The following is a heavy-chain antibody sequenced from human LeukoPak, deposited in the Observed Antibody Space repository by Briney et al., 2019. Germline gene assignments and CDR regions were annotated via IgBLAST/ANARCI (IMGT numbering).Heavy chain of an antibody. V-gene: IGHV3-7*03. D-gene: IGHD3-9*01. CDR2: IKLDGSEK. CDR3: ARNPVDYDILTGYVRYGMDV. CDR1: GFTFGKYW. Sequence: GGSLRLSCVASGFTFGKYWMSWVRQAPGKGLEWVANIKLDGSEKNYVDSVKGRFTISRDNTKNSLYLQMNSLRAEDTAVYYCARNPVDYDILTGYVRYGMDVWGQGTTVTVSS. J-gene: IGHJ6*02.